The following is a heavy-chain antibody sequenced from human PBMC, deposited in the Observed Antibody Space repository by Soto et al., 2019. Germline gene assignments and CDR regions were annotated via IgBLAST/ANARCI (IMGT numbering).Heavy chain of an antibody. CDR3: GRVRSGTSCCSNWFDP. Sequence: SETLSLTCAVSGGSISSGGYSWSWIRQPPGKGLEWIGYIYHSGSTYYNPSLKSRVTISVDRSKNQFSPKLSSVTAADTAVYYWGRVRSGTSCCSNWFDPWGQGTLVTVSS. CDR2: IYHSGST. J-gene: IGHJ5*02. D-gene: IGHD2-2*01. V-gene: IGHV4-30-2*01. CDR1: GGSISSGGYS.